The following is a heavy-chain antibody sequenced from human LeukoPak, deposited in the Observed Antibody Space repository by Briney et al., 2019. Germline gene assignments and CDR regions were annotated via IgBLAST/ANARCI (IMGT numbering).Heavy chain of an antibody. CDR2: INHDGSST. CDR1: GFTFSTFW. CDR3: AKIDHYDFWSGYYNDY. D-gene: IGHD3-3*01. V-gene: IGHV3-74*01. J-gene: IGHJ4*02. Sequence: PGGSLRLSCATSGFTFSTFWMHWVRQAPGKRLVWFSRINHDGSSTNYADSVKGRFTISRDNAKNSLYLQMNSLRAEDTAVYYCAKIDHYDFWSGYYNDYWGQGTLVTVSS.